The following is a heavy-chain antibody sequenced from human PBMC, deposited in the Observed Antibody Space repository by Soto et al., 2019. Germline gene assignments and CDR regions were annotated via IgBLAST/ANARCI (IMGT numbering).Heavy chain of an antibody. CDR3: AKGFSTAVAGYDY. Sequence: GGSLRLSCAASGFTFNTYAMSWVRQAPGKGLEWVSAISGSGGSTHYADSVKGRFTISRDNSKNTLYLQMNSLRAEDTAVYYCAKGFSTAVAGYDYWGQGTLVTVSS. J-gene: IGHJ4*02. D-gene: IGHD6-19*01. CDR2: ISGSGGST. V-gene: IGHV3-23*01. CDR1: GFTFNTYA.